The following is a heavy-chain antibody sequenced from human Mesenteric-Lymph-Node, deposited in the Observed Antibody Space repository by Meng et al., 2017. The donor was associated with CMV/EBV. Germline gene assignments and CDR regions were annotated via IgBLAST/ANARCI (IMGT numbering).Heavy chain of an antibody. CDR2: ISSSSSTI. Sequence: GESLKISCAASGFTFSSYSMNWVRQAPGKGLEWVSYISSSSSTIYYADSVKGRFTISRDNAKNSLYLQMNSLRAEDTAVYYCAKNNDFWSGSYFDYWGQGTLVTVSS. D-gene: IGHD3-3*01. J-gene: IGHJ4*02. CDR3: AKNNDFWSGSYFDY. CDR1: GFTFSSYS. V-gene: IGHV3-48*04.